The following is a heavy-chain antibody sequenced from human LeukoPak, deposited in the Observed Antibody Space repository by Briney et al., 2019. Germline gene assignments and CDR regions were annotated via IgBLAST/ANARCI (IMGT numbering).Heavy chain of an antibody. CDR2: IIPILGIA. J-gene: IGHJ4*02. CDR1: GGTFSSYA. Sequence: SVKVSCKASGGTFSSYAISWVRQAPGQGLEWMGRIIPILGIANYAQKFQGRVTITADKSTSTAYMELSSLRSEDTAVYYYARDRNKILPHYWGQGTLVTVSS. V-gene: IGHV1-69*04. CDR3: ARDRNKILPHY. D-gene: IGHD2-15*01.